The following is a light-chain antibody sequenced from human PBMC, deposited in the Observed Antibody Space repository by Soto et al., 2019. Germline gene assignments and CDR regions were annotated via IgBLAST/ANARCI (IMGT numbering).Light chain of an antibody. Sequence: DIVMTQSPDSLTVCLGERATINCKPSQRVLHAPTNKNYIAWHQQKAGQPPKLLLFWDSTRESGVPNRFSGDGSGTNFTRIINNVQPVDEALYFCQQYDRARLTFGGGP. CDR3: QQYDRARLT. V-gene: IGKV4-1*01. CDR1: QRVLHAPTNKNY. CDR2: WDS. J-gene: IGKJ4*01.